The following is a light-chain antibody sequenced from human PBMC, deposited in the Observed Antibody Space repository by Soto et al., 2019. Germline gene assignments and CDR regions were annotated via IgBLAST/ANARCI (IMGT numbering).Light chain of an antibody. CDR3: HQRSNWPPDT. CDR2: GAS. CDR1: QSVHTF. Sequence: EIVLPQSRDTLSLSPGEGASLSCWASQSVHTFLAWYQQKPGQAPRLLIYGASTRATGVPARFSGSGSGTDFTLTISSLEPEDFAVYYSHQRSNWPPDTFGQGTRLEIK. V-gene: IGKV3-11*01. J-gene: IGKJ5*01.